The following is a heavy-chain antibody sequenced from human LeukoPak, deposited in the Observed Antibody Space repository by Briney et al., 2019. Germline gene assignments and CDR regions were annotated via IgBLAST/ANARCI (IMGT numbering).Heavy chain of an antibody. D-gene: IGHD3-3*01. J-gene: IGHJ4*02. CDR1: VYTFTGDY. CDR3: ARTLYYDFWMFDY. Sequence: GASVKVSCKASVYTFTGDYMHWVRQAPGQGLEWMGWINPNSGGTNYAQKFQGRVTMTRDTSISTAYMELSRLRSDDTAVYYCARTLYYDFWMFDYWGQGTLVTVPS. CDR2: INPNSGGT. V-gene: IGHV1-2*02.